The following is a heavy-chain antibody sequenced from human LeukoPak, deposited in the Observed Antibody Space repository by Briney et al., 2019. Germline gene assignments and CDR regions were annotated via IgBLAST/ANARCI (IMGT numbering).Heavy chain of an antibody. D-gene: IGHD6-13*01. Sequence: GGSLRLSCAASGITVSTNYMSWVRQAPGKGLEWVSVIYTDDSTYYTDSVKGRFAISRDISKNTLYLQMNSLRVDDSAVYYCAAGGAPGRFDYWGRGALVTVSS. V-gene: IGHV3-66*01. CDR1: GITVSTNY. CDR3: AAGGAPGRFDY. J-gene: IGHJ4*02. CDR2: IYTDDST.